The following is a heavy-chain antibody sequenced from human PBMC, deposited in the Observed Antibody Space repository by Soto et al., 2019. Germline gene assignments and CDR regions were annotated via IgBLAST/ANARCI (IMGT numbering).Heavy chain of an antibody. J-gene: IGHJ6*02. Sequence: PSETLSLTCTVSGGSITSSSYYWGWIRQPPGKGLEWNGSIYYSGTTYYNPSLKSRVTISVDRSKNQFSLKLSSVTAADTAVYYCARGAGYYYYSYYGMDVWGQGTTVTVSS. CDR3: ARGAGYYYYSYYGMDV. CDR2: IYYSGTT. CDR1: GGSITSSSYY. V-gene: IGHV4-39*07. D-gene: IGHD5-12*01.